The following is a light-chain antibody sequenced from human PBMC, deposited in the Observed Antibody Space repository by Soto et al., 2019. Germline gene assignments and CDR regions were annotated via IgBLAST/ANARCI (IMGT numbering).Light chain of an antibody. CDR1: SSDVGGDNY. CDR3: CSDAGTYVE. J-gene: IGLJ2*01. V-gene: IGLV2-11*01. Sequence: QSALTQPRSVSGSPGQSVTISCTGISSDVGGDNYVSWYQQHPGKAPKLIIYDVDKRPSGVPDRFSGSKSGNTASLTIYGHQAEDEADYYCCSDAGTYVELGGGTKLTVL. CDR2: DVD.